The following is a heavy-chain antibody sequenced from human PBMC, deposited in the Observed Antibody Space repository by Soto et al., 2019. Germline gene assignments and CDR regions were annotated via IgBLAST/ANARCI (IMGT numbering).Heavy chain of an antibody. J-gene: IGHJ6*02. CDR2: IIPIFGTA. D-gene: IGHD3-9*01. Sequence: SVKVSCKASGGTFSSYAISWVRQAPGQGLEWMGGIIPIFGTANYAQKFQGRVTITADESTSTAYMELSSLRSEDTAVYYCASPYYDILTGYYRNYGMDVWGQGTTVTVSS. CDR1: GGTFSSYA. CDR3: ASPYYDILTGYYRNYGMDV. V-gene: IGHV1-69*13.